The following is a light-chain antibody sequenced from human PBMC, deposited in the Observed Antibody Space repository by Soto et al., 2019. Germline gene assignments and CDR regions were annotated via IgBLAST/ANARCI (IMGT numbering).Light chain of an antibody. CDR1: QDIGNY. J-gene: IGKJ4*01. Sequence: DIPMTQSPSSLSASIGDRVTITCQATQDIGNYLNWYQQKSGKAPKVLIYDVSSLAPGVPKRFSGSGFGTDFTLTITSLQPEDVGTYYCQQYDNFLATFGGGTRVEI. CDR3: QQYDNFLAT. CDR2: DVS. V-gene: IGKV1-33*01.